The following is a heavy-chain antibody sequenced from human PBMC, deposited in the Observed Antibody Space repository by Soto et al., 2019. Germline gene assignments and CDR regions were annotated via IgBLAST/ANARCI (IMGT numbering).Heavy chain of an antibody. J-gene: IGHJ5*02. D-gene: IGHD6-19*01. CDR3: PRGPYSSGWYNWFDP. CDR2: ISSSSSYT. Sequence: GGSLRLSCAASGFTFSDYYMSWIRQAPGKGLEGVSYISSSSSYTNYADSVKGRFTISRDNAKNSLYLQMNSLRAEDTAVYYCPRGPYSSGWYNWFDPWGQGTLVTVSS. CDR1: GFTFSDYY. V-gene: IGHV3-11*06.